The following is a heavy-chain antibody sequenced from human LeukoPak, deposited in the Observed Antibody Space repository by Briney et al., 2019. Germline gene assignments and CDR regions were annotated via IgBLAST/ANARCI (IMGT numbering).Heavy chain of an antibody. CDR2: ISGSGGST. J-gene: IGHJ4*02. CDR1: GFTFSSYA. CDR3: TGAGYCGGDCYSVY. V-gene: IGHV3-23*01. Sequence: GGSLRLSCAASGFTFSSYAMSWVRQAPGKGLEWVSAISGSGGSTYYAESVKGRFTISRDNSKNTLFLQMNSLRAEDTAVYYCTGAGYCGGDCYSVYWGQGTLVTVSS. D-gene: IGHD2-21*02.